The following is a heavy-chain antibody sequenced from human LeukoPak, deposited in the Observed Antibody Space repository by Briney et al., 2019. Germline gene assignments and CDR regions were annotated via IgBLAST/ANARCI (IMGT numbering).Heavy chain of an antibody. Sequence: SETLSLTCTVSGGSISSSSYYWGWIRQPPGKGLEWIGSIYYSGSTYYNPSLKSRVTISVDTSKNQFSLKLSSVTAADTAVYYCARGSYATYYDILTGYHTLDYWGQGTLVTVSS. CDR3: ARGSYATYYDILTGYHTLDY. J-gene: IGHJ4*02. CDR1: GGSISSSSYY. V-gene: IGHV4-39*01. D-gene: IGHD3-9*01. CDR2: IYYSGST.